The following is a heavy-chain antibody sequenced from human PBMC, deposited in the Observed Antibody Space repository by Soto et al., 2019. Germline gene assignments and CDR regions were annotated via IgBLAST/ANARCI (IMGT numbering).Heavy chain of an antibody. D-gene: IGHD3-10*01. CDR1: GGSISTYY. J-gene: IGHJ6*03. CDR3: ARHSAGYYGSGSPYYYMDV. Sequence: SETLSLTCTVSGGSISTYYWSWIRQPPGKGLEWIGYIYYSGSTSYNPSLKSRVTISVDTSKNQFSLKLSSVTAADTAVYYCARHSAGYYGSGSPYYYMDVWGKGTTVTVSS. V-gene: IGHV4-59*08. CDR2: IYYSGST.